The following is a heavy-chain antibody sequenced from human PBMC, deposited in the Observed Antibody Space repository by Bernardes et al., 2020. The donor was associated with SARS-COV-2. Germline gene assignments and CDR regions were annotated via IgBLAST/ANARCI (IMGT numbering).Heavy chain of an antibody. V-gene: IGHV3-23*01. J-gene: IGHJ4*02. Sequence: GSLRLSCVASGFTFSNSAMSWVRQTPGKGLEWVSSTSAGDGSSYYADAVKGRFTISRDDSKNTLYLQMHSLGAGDTAVYYCAKSSRTSGWGDYWGQGTLVTVSS. D-gene: IGHD6-19*01. CDR3: AKSSRTSGWGDY. CDR1: GFTFSNSA. CDR2: TSAGDGSS.